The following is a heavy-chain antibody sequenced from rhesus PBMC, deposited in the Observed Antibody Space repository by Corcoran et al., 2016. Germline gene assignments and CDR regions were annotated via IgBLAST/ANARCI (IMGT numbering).Heavy chain of an antibody. V-gene: IGHV4-169*02. CDR3: ASDDSGSFDY. Sequence: QLQLQESGPGLVKPSETLSVTCAVSGGSISSSYWSWIRQAPGKGLEWIGYIYGSGSGTNSHPSLRTRVTLSVGTSEHPLSLRLGAVTAAGTSVYYCASDDSGSFDYWGPGVLVTVSS. D-gene: IGHD6-25*01. CDR2: IYGSGSGT. CDR1: GGSISSSY. J-gene: IGHJ4*01.